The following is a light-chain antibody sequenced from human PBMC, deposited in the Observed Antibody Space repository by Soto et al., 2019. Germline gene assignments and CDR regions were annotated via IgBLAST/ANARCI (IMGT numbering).Light chain of an antibody. CDR3: HQYGYSPNT. Sequence: EIVLTQSPGTLSLSPGERATLSCRASRSVSSRYLAWYQQKPGQAPRLLIYGASSRATGIPDRFSGSGSGTDFNLTISRLEPEHFAVYHCHQYGYSPNTFGQETKLEIK. V-gene: IGKV3-20*01. J-gene: IGKJ2*01. CDR2: GAS. CDR1: RSVSSRY.